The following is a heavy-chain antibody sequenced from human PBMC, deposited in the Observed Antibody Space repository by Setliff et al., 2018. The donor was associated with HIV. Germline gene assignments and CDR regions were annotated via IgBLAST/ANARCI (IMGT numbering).Heavy chain of an antibody. CDR2: IYTSGST. Sequence: ASETLSLTCTVSGGSISTSNWWGWIRQPAGKGLEWIGRIYTSGSTNYNPSLKSRVTISVDTSKNQFSLKLRSVTAADTAVYYCARETYYYDNPQYYYYYMDVWGKGTTVTVSS. J-gene: IGHJ6*03. D-gene: IGHD3-22*01. CDR1: GGSISTSNW. V-gene: IGHV4-61*02. CDR3: ARETYYYDNPQYYYYYMDV.